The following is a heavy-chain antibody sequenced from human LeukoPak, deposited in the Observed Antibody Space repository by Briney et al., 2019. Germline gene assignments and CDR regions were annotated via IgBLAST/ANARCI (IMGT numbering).Heavy chain of an antibody. CDR3: ARDSSGSTSSLPGTNWFNP. J-gene: IGHJ5*02. D-gene: IGHD6-6*01. CDR1: GGSITGYY. CDR2: IYTIGRL. Sequence: KTSETLSLTCTVFGGSITGYYWSWIRQPAGKGLEWIGRIYTIGRLNYNPSLESRVTMSVDTSKNQFSLKLNSVTAADTAVYYCARDSSGSTSSLPGTNWFNPWGQGTLVTVSS. V-gene: IGHV4-4*07.